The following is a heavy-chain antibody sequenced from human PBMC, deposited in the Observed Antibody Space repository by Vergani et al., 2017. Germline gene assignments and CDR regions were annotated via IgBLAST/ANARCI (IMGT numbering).Heavy chain of an antibody. V-gene: IGHV4-4*07. CDR1: GAPISYWC. CDR3: ARHDSGHYDSSYYGLDV. CDR2: LCPSGST. J-gene: IGHJ6*02. D-gene: IGHD3-16*01. Sequence: QVQMQESGPGLVKTSETLSLTCSASGAPISYWCWSWLRQPAGKGLEWIGRLCPSGSTYYNPSLKSRVSISVDTSKNQFSLKLSSVTAADSAVYYCARHDSGHYDSSYYGLDVWGQGTTVTVSS.